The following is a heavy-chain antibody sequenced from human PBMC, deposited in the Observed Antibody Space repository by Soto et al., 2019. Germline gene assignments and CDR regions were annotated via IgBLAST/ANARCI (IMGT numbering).Heavy chain of an antibody. J-gene: IGHJ5*02. CDR1: GCSISSYY. D-gene: IGHD1-26*01. CDR2: IYYSGST. Sequence: SETLSLTCTVSGCSISSYYWSWIRQPPGKGLEWIGYIYYSGSTNYNPSLKSRVTISVDTSKNQFSLKLSSVTAADTAVYYCARTHSGSYYLSWFDPWGQGTLVTVS. CDR3: ARTHSGSYYLSWFDP. V-gene: IGHV4-59*01.